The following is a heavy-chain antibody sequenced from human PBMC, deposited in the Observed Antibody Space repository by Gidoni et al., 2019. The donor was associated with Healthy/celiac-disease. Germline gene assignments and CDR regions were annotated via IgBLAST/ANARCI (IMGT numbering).Heavy chain of an antibody. Sequence: EVQLVESGGGLVQPGGSLRLSCAASGFTVSSNYMSWVRQAPGKGLEWVSVIYSGGSTYYADSVKGRFTISRDNSKNTLYLQMNSLRAEDTAVYYCARDAGAYGDSEGLDYWGQGTLVTVSS. V-gene: IGHV3-66*01. CDR1: GFTVSSNY. CDR3: ARDAGAYGDSEGLDY. J-gene: IGHJ4*02. CDR2: IYSGGST. D-gene: IGHD4-17*01.